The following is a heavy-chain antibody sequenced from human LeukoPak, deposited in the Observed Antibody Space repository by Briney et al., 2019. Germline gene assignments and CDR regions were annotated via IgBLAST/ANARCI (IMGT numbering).Heavy chain of an antibody. CDR3: AREGLYGDYAGH. V-gene: IGHV3-21*01. CDR1: GFTFSSYS. CDR2: ISYTSSYI. Sequence: GGSLRLSCAASGFTFSSYSMNWVRPAQGKGLEWVSSISYTSSYIYYADSVKGRFTISRDNAKNSLFLQMNSLRAEDTAVYYCAREGLYGDYAGHWGQGTLVTVSS. D-gene: IGHD4-17*01. J-gene: IGHJ4*02.